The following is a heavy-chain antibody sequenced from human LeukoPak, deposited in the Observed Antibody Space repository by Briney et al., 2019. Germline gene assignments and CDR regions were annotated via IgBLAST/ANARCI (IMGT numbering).Heavy chain of an antibody. D-gene: IGHD6-13*01. CDR2: IWSDGINK. CDR3: ARSTYSSSSYYFDY. V-gene: IGHV3-33*01. Sequence: PGGSLRLSCEASGFTFSNYGIHWVRQAPGKGREWVAVIWSDGINKYYVDSVKGRFTISRDNSKNTLYLQMNSLRADDTAVYYCARSTYSSSSYYFDYWGQGSLVTVSS. J-gene: IGHJ4*02. CDR1: GFTFSNYG.